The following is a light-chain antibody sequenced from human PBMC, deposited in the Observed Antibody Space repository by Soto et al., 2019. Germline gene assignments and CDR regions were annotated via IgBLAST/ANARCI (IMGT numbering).Light chain of an antibody. CDR2: AAS. Sequence: DIKMTQSPSSLSASVGDTVTLTCRASRSIATYLNWYQQKSGRAPKLLIYAASNLQSGVPSRFSGSGSGTDFTLTIRSLQPEDFATYFCQQSYSSPWTFGPGTKVEIK. CDR3: QQSYSSPWT. J-gene: IGKJ1*01. V-gene: IGKV1-39*01. CDR1: RSIATY.